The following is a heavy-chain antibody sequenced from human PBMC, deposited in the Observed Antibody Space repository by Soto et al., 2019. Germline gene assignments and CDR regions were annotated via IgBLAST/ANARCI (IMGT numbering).Heavy chain of an antibody. Sequence: SLRLSCAASGFTFSSYAMSWVRQAPGKGLEWVSAISGSGGSTYYADSEKGRFTISRDNSKNTLYLQMKSLRAEDTAVYYCAKDPDIVVVPASSFFDYWGQGTLVTVSS. CDR1: GFTFSSYA. D-gene: IGHD2-2*01. CDR2: ISGSGGST. CDR3: AKDPDIVVVPASSFFDY. V-gene: IGHV3-23*01. J-gene: IGHJ4*02.